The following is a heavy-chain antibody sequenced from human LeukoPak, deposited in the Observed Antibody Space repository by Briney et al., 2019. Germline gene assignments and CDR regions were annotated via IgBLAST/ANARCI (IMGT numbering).Heavy chain of an antibody. D-gene: IGHD3-10*01. CDR1: GGSFSGYY. CDR2: INHSGST. J-gene: IGHJ5*02. V-gene: IGHV4-34*01. CDR3: ARRARSYYGSGSSNWFDP. Sequence: SETLSLTCAVYGGSFSGYYWSWIRQPPGKGLEWIGGINHSGSTNYNPSLKSRVTISVDTSKNQFSLKLSSVTAADTAVYYCARRARSYYGSGSSNWFDPWGQGTLVTVSS.